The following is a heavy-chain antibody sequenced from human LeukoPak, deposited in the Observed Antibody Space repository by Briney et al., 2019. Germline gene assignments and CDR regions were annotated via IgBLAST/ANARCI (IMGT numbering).Heavy chain of an antibody. CDR1: GGSISSYY. D-gene: IGHD6-13*01. Sequence: KSSETLSLTCTVSGGSISSYYWSWILQPPGKGLEWIGYIYYSGSTNYKPSLKSRVTMSLNTSKNQFSLKLSSVTAADTAIYYCASHSATWYFQHWGQGTPVTVSS. CDR3: ASHSATWYFQH. J-gene: IGHJ1*01. CDR2: IYYSGST. V-gene: IGHV4-59*01.